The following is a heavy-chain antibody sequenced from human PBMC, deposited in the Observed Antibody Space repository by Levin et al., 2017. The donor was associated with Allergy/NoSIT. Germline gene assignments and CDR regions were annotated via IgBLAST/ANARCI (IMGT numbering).Heavy chain of an antibody. V-gene: IGHV4-39*02. CDR2: VYYSGSI. CDR1: GGSTSTSNYY. Sequence: PGGSLRLSCTVSGGSTSTSNYYWGWIRQPPGTGLEWIGSVYYSGSIYYNPSLQSRVSIYIDTSKNQFSLKLTSVTAADTAIYYCAREGVTTKQNWFDPWGQGTLVTVSS. J-gene: IGHJ5*02. D-gene: IGHD2-21*02. CDR3: AREGVTTKQNWFDP.